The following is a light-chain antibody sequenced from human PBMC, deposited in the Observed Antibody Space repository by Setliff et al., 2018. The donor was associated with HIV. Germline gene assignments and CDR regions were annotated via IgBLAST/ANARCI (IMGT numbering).Light chain of an antibody. CDR2: EVK. Sequence: QSALTQPASVSGSPGQSITISCTGTTSDVGGYNYVSWYQQHPGKAPKLIIYEVKNRPSGVSNRFSGSKSGNTASLTISGLQAEDEADYYCCSYAGTNILYVFGTGTKGTVL. V-gene: IGLV2-14*01. J-gene: IGLJ1*01. CDR1: TSDVGGYNY. CDR3: CSYAGTNILYV.